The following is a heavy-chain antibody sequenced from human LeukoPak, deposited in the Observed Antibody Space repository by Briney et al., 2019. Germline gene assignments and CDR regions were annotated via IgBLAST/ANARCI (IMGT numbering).Heavy chain of an antibody. Sequence: ASVKVSCKASGYTFTSYYMHWVRQAPGQGLEWMGIINPSGGSTSYAQKFQGRVTMTRDMSTSTVYMELSSLRSDDTAVYYCARSKTLTGGYYDRGLGYWGQGTLVTVSS. CDR2: INPSGGST. D-gene: IGHD3-22*01. J-gene: IGHJ4*02. CDR1: GYTFTSYY. V-gene: IGHV1-46*01. CDR3: ARSKTLTGGYYDRGLGY.